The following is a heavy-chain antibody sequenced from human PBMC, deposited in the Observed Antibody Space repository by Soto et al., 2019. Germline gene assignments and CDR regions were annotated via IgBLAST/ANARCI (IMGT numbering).Heavy chain of an antibody. CDR2: IYYSGST. D-gene: IGHD4-17*01. CDR3: ATSTTVTLIWNY. J-gene: IGHJ4*02. V-gene: IGHV4-59*01. Sequence: SETLSLTCTVSGGSISSYYWSWIRQPPGKGLEWIGYIYYSGSTNYKPSLKSRVTISVDTSKNQFSLKLSSVTAADTAVYYCATSTTVTLIWNYWGQGTLVTVSS. CDR1: GGSISSYY.